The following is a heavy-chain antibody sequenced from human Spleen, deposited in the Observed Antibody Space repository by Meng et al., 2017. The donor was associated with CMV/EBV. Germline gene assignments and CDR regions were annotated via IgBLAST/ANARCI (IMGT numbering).Heavy chain of an antibody. CDR3: ARALAQWGAFDI. CDR2: IIPILGIA. Sequence: SVKVSCKASGGTFSSYAISWVRQAPGQGLEWMGGIIPILGIANYAQKFQGRVTITADKSTSTAYMELSSLRSEDTAVYYCARALAQWGAFDIWGQGTMVTVS. V-gene: IGHV1-69*10. CDR1: GGTFSSYA. J-gene: IGHJ3*02. D-gene: IGHD1-26*01.